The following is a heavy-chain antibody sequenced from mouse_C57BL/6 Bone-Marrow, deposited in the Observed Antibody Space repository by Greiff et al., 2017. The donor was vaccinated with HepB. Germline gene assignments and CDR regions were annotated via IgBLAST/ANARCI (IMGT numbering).Heavy chain of an antibody. Sequence: VQLQQPGAELVRPGTSVKLSCKASGYTFTSYWMHWVKQRPGQGLEWIGVIDPSDSYTNYNQKFKGKATLTVDTSSSTAYMQLSSLTSEDSAVYYCARGITTVVATRYAMDYWGQGTSVTVSS. D-gene: IGHD1-1*01. V-gene: IGHV1-59*01. J-gene: IGHJ4*01. CDR1: GYTFTSYW. CDR2: IDPSDSYT. CDR3: ARGITTVVATRYAMDY.